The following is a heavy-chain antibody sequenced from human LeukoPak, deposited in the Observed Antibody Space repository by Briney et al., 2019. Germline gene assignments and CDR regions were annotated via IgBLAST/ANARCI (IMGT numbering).Heavy chain of an antibody. V-gene: IGHV4-39*01. Sequence: SETLSLTCTVSGGSISSSSYYWGWIRQPPGKGLEWSGSIYYSGSTYYNPSLKSRVTISVDTSKNQFSLKLSSVTAADTAVYYCARHGISLGYCSSTSCPTPDAFDIWGQGTMVTVSS. D-gene: IGHD2-2*01. J-gene: IGHJ3*02. CDR3: ARHGISLGYCSSTSCPTPDAFDI. CDR1: GGSISSSSYY. CDR2: IYYSGST.